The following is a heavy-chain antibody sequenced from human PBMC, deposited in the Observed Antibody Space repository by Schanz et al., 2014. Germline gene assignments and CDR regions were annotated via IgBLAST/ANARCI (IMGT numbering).Heavy chain of an antibody. Sequence: QVQLVDSGGGLVKPGGSLRLSCAASGFTFSDYYMTWIRQAPGKGLEWVSDISDSGDSTHYADSVKGRFTISRDNAKNSLFLQMNSLSAEDTAVYYCVKVAPAATYLDSWGLGTLVTVSS. CDR3: VKVAPAATYLDS. CDR2: ISDSGDST. J-gene: IGHJ4*02. D-gene: IGHD2-2*01. V-gene: IGHV3-11*01. CDR1: GFTFSDYY.